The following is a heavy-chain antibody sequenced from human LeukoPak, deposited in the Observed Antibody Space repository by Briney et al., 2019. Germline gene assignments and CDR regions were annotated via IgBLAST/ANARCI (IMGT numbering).Heavy chain of an antibody. D-gene: IGHD3-3*01. CDR1: GFTFSSYW. J-gene: IGHJ6*02. CDR2: IKQDGSEK. CDR3: ARDSGITIFGVVISYGMDV. V-gene: IGHV3-7*01. Sequence: PGGSLRLSCAASGFTFSSYWMSWVRQAPGKGLEWVANIKQDGSEKYYVDSVKGRFTISRDNAKNSLYLQMNSLRAGDTAVYYCARDSGITIFGVVISYGMDVWGQGTTVTVSS.